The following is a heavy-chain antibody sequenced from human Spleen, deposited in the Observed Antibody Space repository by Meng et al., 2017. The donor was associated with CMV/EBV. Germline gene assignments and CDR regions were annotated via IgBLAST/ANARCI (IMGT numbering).Heavy chain of an antibody. V-gene: IGHV1-18*01. D-gene: IGHD1-1*01. Sequence: ASVKVSCKASGYTFTSYGISWVRQAPGQGLEWMGWISAFNGNTNYAQKFQGRITMTTDTSTSTAYVELRSLRSDDTAVYYCARDHNWGPDYWGQGTLVTVSS. J-gene: IGHJ4*02. CDR2: ISAFNGNT. CDR3: ARDHNWGPDY. CDR1: GYTFTSYG.